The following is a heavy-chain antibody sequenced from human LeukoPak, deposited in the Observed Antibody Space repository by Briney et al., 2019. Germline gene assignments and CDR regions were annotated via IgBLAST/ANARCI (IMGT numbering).Heavy chain of an antibody. CDR3: ARQEISSSYYGLDY. CDR2: VNHSGST. CDR1: GGSFSDYY. J-gene: IGHJ4*02. V-gene: IGHV4-34*01. Sequence: SETLSLTCAVYGGSFSDYYWSWIRQPPGKGLEWIGEVNHSGSTNYNPSLKSRVSISVDTSKNQFSLKVSSVTAADTAVYYCARQEISSSYYGLDYWGQGTLVTVSS. D-gene: IGHD6-13*01.